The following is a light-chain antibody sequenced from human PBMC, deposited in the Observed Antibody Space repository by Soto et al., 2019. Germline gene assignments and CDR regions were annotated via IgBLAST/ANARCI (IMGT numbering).Light chain of an antibody. CDR2: EGS. Sequence: QSVLTQPASVSGSPGQSITISCTGTSSDVGSYNLVSWYQQHPGKAPKLMIYEGSKRPSGVSNRFSGSKSGNTASLTISGLQAEEEADYYCCSYAGRPYVFGTGTKVTVL. CDR3: CSYAGRPYV. CDR1: SSDVGSYNL. V-gene: IGLV2-23*01. J-gene: IGLJ1*01.